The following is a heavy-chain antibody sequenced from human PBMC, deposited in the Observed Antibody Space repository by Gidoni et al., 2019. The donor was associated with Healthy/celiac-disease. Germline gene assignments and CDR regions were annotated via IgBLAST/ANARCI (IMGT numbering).Heavy chain of an antibody. CDR2: ISGSGGST. CDR3: AKDRGESRIAVAGPPAWFDP. CDR1: GFTFSSYA. Sequence: EVQLLESGGGLVQPGGSLRLSCAASGFTFSSYAMSWVRQAPGKGLEWVSAISGSGGSTYYADSVKGRFTISRDNSKNTLYLQMNSLRAEDTAVYYCAKDRGESRIAVAGPPAWFDPWGQGTLVTVSS. J-gene: IGHJ5*02. D-gene: IGHD6-19*01. V-gene: IGHV3-23*01.